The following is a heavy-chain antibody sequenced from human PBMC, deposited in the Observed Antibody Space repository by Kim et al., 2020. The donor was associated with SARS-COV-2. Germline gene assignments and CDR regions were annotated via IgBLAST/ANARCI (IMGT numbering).Heavy chain of an antibody. J-gene: IGHJ6*02. CDR2: ISWNSGSI. D-gene: IGHD1-26*01. V-gene: IGHV3-9*01. Sequence: GGSLRLSCAASGFTFDDYAMHWVRQAPGKGLEWVSGISWNSGSIGYADSVKGRFTISRDNAKNSLYLQMNSLRAEDTALYYCAKDRASGSYWSSVYGMDVWGQGTTVTVSS. CDR1: GFTFDDYA. CDR3: AKDRASGSYWSSVYGMDV.